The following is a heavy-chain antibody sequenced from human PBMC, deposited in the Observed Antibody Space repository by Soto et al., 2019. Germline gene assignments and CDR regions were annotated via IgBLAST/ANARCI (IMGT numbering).Heavy chain of an antibody. J-gene: IGHJ5*02. V-gene: IGHV3-33*01. CDR1: GFTFSSYG. Sequence: GGSLRLSCAASGFTFSSYGMHWVRQAPGKGLEWVAVIWYDGSNKYYADSVKGRFTISRDNSKNTLYLQMNSLRAEDTAVYYCARGSRARGIQLWSVLDPWGKGTPVTVSS. D-gene: IGHD5-18*01. CDR3: ARGSRARGIQLWSVLDP. CDR2: IWYDGSNK.